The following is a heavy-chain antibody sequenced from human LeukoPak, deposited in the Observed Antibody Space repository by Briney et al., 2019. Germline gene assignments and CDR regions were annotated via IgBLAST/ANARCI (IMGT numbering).Heavy chain of an antibody. D-gene: IGHD1-14*01. V-gene: IGHV1-46*01. CDR2: INPNGGHT. CDR1: GFTFTGYY. J-gene: IGHJ4*02. Sequence: ASVKVSCKTAGFTFTGYYMHWVRQAPGQGLEWMGMINPNGGHTDYAQNFQGRVTMTSDMSTSTVYMELSSLRSEDTAVVYCARSKDNRGYDVRHLDYWGQGTLVTVSS. CDR3: ARSKDNRGYDVRHLDY.